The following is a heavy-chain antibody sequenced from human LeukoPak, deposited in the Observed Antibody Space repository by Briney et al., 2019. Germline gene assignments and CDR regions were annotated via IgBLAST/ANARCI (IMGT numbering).Heavy chain of an antibody. V-gene: IGHV3-23*01. J-gene: IGHJ4*02. Sequence: GGSLRLSCAASGLTFSSYAMSWVRQAPGKGLEWVSAISGSGGSTYYADSVKGRFTISRDNSKNTLYLQMNSLRAEDTAVYYCAKDSRAALYYYDSSGYYSRWGQGTLVTVSS. CDR2: ISGSGGST. CDR1: GLTFSSYA. D-gene: IGHD3-22*01. CDR3: AKDSRAALYYYDSSGYYSR.